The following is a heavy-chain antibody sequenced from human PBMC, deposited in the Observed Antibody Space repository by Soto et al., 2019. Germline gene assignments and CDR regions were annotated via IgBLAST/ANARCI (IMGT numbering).Heavy chain of an antibody. J-gene: IGHJ4*02. CDR2: IYWDDDK. D-gene: IGHD3-3*01. V-gene: IGHV2-5*02. CDR1: GFSLTTSGVG. CDR3: AHRVLRTVFGLVTTTAIDFDF. Sequence: QITLNESGPTQVKPRQTLTLTCTFSGFSLTTSGVGVGWIRQSPGKAPEWLALIYWDDDKRYSPSLKSRLTIINDTSKYQVVLTMADLDPADTATYYCAHRVLRTVFGLVTTTAIDFDFWGQGTPVAVSS.